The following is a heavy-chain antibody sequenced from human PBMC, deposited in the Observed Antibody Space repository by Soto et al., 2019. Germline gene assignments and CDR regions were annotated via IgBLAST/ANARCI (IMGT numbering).Heavy chain of an antibody. CDR2: IIPIFGTA. Sequence: VQLVQSGAEVKKPGSSVKVCCKASGGTFISYAISWVRQAPGQGLEWMGGIIPIFGTANYAQKFQGRVTITADESTSTAYMELSSLRSEDTAVYYCARGYLDTAMASGFDYWGQGTLVTVSS. CDR3: ARGYLDTAMASGFDY. V-gene: IGHV1-69*01. D-gene: IGHD5-18*01. CDR1: GGTFISYA. J-gene: IGHJ4*02.